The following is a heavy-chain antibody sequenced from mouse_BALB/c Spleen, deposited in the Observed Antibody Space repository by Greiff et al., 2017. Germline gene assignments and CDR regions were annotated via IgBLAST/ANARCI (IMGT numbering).Heavy chain of an antibody. V-gene: IGHV3-6*02. Sequence: DVKLQESGPGLVKPSQSLSLTCSVTGYSITSGYYWNWIRQFPGNKLEWMGYISYDGSNNYNPSLKNRISITRDTSKNQFFLKLNSVTTEDTATYYCARENGTATLYGMDYWGQGTSVTVSS. CDR2: ISYDGSN. CDR1: GYSITSGYY. J-gene: IGHJ4*01. D-gene: IGHD1-2*01. CDR3: ARENGTATLYGMDY.